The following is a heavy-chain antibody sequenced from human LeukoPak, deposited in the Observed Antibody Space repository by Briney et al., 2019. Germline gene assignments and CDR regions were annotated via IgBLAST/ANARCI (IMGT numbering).Heavy chain of an antibody. CDR2: IYYSGST. CDR1: GGSISSYY. D-gene: IGHD6-13*01. Sequence: PSETLSLTCTVSGGSISSYYWSWIRQPPGKGLEWIGYIYYSGSTNYNPSLKSRVTISVDTSKNQFSLKLSSVTAADTAVYYCARSSSWSKAWLDPWGQGTPVTVSS. J-gene: IGHJ5*02. CDR3: ARSSSWSKAWLDP. V-gene: IGHV4-59*01.